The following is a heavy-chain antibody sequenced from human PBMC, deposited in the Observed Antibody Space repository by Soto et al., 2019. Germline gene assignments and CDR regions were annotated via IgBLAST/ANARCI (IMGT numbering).Heavy chain of an antibody. V-gene: IGHV3-30*18. CDR1: GFTFSSYG. CDR3: AKAGRIVGDGGMDV. Sequence: QVQLMESGGGVVQPGRSLRLSCAASGFTFSSYGMHWVRQAPGKGLEWVAVTSYDGSNKYYADSVKGRFTISRDNSKNTLYLQMNSLSAEDTAVYYCAKAGRIVGDGGMDVWGQGTTVAVSS. D-gene: IGHD1-26*01. CDR2: TSYDGSNK. J-gene: IGHJ6*02.